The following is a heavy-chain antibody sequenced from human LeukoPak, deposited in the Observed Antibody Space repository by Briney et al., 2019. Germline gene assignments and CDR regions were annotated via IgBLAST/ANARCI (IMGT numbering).Heavy chain of an antibody. CDR3: ARARYVSAWYAFDI. V-gene: IGHV4-59*02. CDR1: GGSVSSYF. Sequence: PSETLSLTCTVSGGSVSSYFWNWIRQPPGKGLEWIGFISHTVSANYNPSLKSRVSISLDASKNQFSLRLNSVTAADTAVYYCARARYVSAWYAFDIWGQGTMVTVSS. CDR2: ISHTVSA. J-gene: IGHJ3*02. D-gene: IGHD6-19*01.